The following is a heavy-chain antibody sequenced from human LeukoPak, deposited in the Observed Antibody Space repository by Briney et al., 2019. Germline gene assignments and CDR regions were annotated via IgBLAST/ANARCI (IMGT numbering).Heavy chain of an antibody. Sequence: ASVKVSFKASGYTFTSYPISWVRQAPGQGLEWMGWINPNSGGTNYAQKFQGRVTMTRDTSISTAYMELSRLRSDDTAVYYCARGGTAMDPADFDYWGQGTLVTVSS. V-gene: IGHV1-2*02. CDR3: ARGGTAMDPADFDY. J-gene: IGHJ4*02. CDR2: INPNSGGT. CDR1: GYTFTSYP. D-gene: IGHD5-18*01.